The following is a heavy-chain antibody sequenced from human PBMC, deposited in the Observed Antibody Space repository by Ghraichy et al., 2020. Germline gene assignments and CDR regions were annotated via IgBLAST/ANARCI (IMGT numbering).Heavy chain of an antibody. D-gene: IGHD3-22*01. J-gene: IGHJ2*01. V-gene: IGHV1-18*01. CDR2: ISAYNGNT. Sequence: ASVKVSCKASGYTFTSYGISWVRQAPGQGLEWMGWISAYNGNTNYAQKLQGRVTMTTDTSTSTAYMELRSLRSDDTAVYYCARKNKQDEDYYDSSGYSDWYFDLWGRGTLVTVSS. CDR1: GYTFTSYG. CDR3: ARKNKQDEDYYDSSGYSDWYFDL.